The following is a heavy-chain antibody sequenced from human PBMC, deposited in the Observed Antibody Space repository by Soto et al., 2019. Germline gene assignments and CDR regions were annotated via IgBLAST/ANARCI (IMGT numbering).Heavy chain of an antibody. D-gene: IGHD3-10*01. CDR3: ASGLKFTTPLVRGVNPYYYYYMDV. CDR2: MNPNSGDT. J-gene: IGHJ6*03. V-gene: IGHV1-8*01. Sequence: QVQLVQSGAEVKKPGGSVKVACKASGYTFSSYDINWVRQATGQGLEWMGWMNPNSGDTNYPQKFQGRVTMTRNTSIATAYMELSSLRSEDTAVYYCASGLKFTTPLVRGVNPYYYYYMDVWGEGTTVTVSS. CDR1: GYTFSSYD.